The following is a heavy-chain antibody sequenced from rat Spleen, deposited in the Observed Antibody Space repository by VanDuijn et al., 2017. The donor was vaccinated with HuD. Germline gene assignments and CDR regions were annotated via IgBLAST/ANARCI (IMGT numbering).Heavy chain of an antibody. CDR2: INWGGSST. CDR1: GFTFDDYG. CDR3: TRYYEGYVMDV. D-gene: IGHD1-12*01. J-gene: IGHJ4*01. V-gene: IGHV5-29*01. Sequence: EVQLVESGGGLVQPGRSLKLSCAASGFTFDDYGMAWVRQAPKNGLEWVASINWGGSSTYYPDNVKGRFTISRDNAKNALYLQMNNLRSEDTALYYCTRYYEGYVMDVWGQGASVTVSS.